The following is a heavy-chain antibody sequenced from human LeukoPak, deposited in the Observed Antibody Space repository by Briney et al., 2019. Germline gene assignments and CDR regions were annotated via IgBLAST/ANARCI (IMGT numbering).Heavy chain of an antibody. CDR3: ARERSDSIGY. CDR1: VYSISSGYY. Sequence: PSETLSLTCTVSVYSISSGYYWGWIRQPPGKGLEWIGSIYHSGSTYYNPSLKSRVTISVDTSKNQFSLKLSSVTAADTAVYYCARERSDSIGYWGQGTLVTVSS. J-gene: IGHJ4*02. V-gene: IGHV4-38-2*02. CDR2: IYHSGST. D-gene: IGHD3-22*01.